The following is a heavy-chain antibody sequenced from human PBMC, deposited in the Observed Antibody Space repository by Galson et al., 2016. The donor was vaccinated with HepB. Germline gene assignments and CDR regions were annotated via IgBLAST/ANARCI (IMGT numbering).Heavy chain of an antibody. V-gene: IGHV4-39*01. CDR2: VYRGRT. J-gene: IGHJ4*02. D-gene: IGHD1-14*01. Sequence: ETLSLTCSDGSISSSDLSWGWIRQPPGKGLEWIGTVYRGRTYYKPSLEGRVTIFVDMSTDLLSLKVTSLPGEDTAVYYCARAGLLTKASFDYWGQGARVAVSS. CDR3: ARAGLLTKASFDY. CDR1: DGSISSSDLS.